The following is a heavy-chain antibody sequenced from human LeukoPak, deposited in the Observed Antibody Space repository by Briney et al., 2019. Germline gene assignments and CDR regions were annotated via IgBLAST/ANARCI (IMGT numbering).Heavy chain of an antibody. CDR1: GGSISGGSHH. Sequence: SETLSLTCTVSGGSISGGSHHWGWFRQSPGKGLEWIGSLYLSRTTHYNPSLNSRVTISVDTSKNQFSLQLNSVTAADTAVYYCVRHDGRGGATMGSLDSWGQGSLVTVSS. D-gene: IGHD5-12*01. CDR3: VRHDGRGGATMGSLDS. V-gene: IGHV4-39*01. CDR2: LYLSRTT. J-gene: IGHJ4*02.